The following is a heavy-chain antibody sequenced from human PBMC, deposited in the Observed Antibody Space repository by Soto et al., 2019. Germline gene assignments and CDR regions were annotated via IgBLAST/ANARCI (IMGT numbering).Heavy chain of an antibody. V-gene: IGHV3-13*01. J-gene: IGHJ3*02. CDR2: IGTAGDT. D-gene: IGHD3-10*01. CDR1: GFTFSRYD. CDR3: ARSRGDYYGSGSYYPEGAFDI. Sequence: EVQLVESGGGLVQPGGSLRLSCAASGFTFSRYDMHWVRQATGKGLEWVSAIGTAGDTYYPGSVKGRFTISRENAKNSLYLQMNSLRAGDTAVYYWARSRGDYYGSGSYYPEGAFDIWGQGTMVTVSS.